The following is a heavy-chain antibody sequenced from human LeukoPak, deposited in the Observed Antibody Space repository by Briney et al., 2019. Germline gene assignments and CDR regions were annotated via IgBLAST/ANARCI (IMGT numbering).Heavy chain of an antibody. CDR2: ISGSGGST. J-gene: IGHJ4*02. D-gene: IGHD1-7*01. CDR3: AKDRTSWNSVLFDY. CDR1: GFTFSSYA. Sequence: TGGSLRLSCAAFGFTFSSYAMSWVRQAPGKGLEWVSAISGSGGSTYYADSVKGRFTISRDNSKNTLYLQMNSLRAEDTAVYYCAKDRTSWNSVLFDYWGQGTLVTVSS. V-gene: IGHV3-23*01.